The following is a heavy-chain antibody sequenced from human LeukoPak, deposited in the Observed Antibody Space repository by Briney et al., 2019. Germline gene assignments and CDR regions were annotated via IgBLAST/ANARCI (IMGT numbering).Heavy chain of an antibody. D-gene: IGHD4-17*01. CDR3: ARESTGTFDY. Sequence: PGGSLRLSCAASGFTFSSYAMSWVRQAPGKGLERVSAISGSGGNTPYADSVKGRFTISRDNSKNTLYLQMGSLRDEDMAVYYCARESTGTFDYWGQGTLVTVSP. V-gene: IGHV3-23*01. J-gene: IGHJ4*02. CDR1: GFTFSSYA. CDR2: ISGSGGNT.